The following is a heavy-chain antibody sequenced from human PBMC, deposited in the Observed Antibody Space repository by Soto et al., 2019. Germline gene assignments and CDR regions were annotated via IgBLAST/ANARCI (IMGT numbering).Heavy chain of an antibody. V-gene: IGHV3-53*01. Sequence: GGSLRLSCAASGFTVSSNYMSWVRQAPGKGLEWVSVIYSGGSTYYADSVKGRFTISRDNSKNTLYLQMNSLRAEDTAVYYCARESEDLTTNFDYWGQGTLVTVSS. CDR2: IYSGGST. J-gene: IGHJ4*02. CDR1: GFTVSSNY. CDR3: ARESEDLTTNFDY.